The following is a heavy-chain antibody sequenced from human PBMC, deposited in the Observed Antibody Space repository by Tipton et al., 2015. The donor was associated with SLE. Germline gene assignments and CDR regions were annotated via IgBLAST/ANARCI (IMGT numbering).Heavy chain of an antibody. D-gene: IGHD2-8*02. CDR3: ARQSYPGLVVYAHNWFDP. CDR2: INHSGTT. Sequence: LGLSCAVYGGSFSGYYWSWIRQPLGKGLEWIGEINHSGTTSYNPSLKSRVTISVDTSKNQFSLKLSSVTAADTAVYYCARQSYPGLVVYAHNWFDPWGQGTLVTVSS. V-gene: IGHV4-34*01. J-gene: IGHJ5*02. CDR1: GGSFSGYY.